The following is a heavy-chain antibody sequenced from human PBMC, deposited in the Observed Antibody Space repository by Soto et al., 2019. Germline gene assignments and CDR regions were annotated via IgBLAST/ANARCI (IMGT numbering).Heavy chain of an antibody. D-gene: IGHD4-4*01. CDR3: AKATTVTTLNHYGMDV. CDR2: ISGSGGST. CDR1: GFTFSSYA. V-gene: IGHV3-23*01. Sequence: PGGSLILSCAASGFTFSSYAMSWVRQAPGKGLEWVSAISGSGGSTYYADSVKGRFTISRDNSKNTLYLQMNSLRAEDTAVYYCAKATTVTTLNHYGMDVWGQGTTVTVSS. J-gene: IGHJ6*02.